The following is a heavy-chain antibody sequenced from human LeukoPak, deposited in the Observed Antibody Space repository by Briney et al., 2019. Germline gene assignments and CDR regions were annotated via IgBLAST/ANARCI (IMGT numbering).Heavy chain of an antibody. J-gene: IGHJ4*02. Sequence: GGSLTLSCEASEFPFSSFWMSWLRQAPGKGLEWVADIKADGSEKRYVDSVKGRFTISRDNAKNSLYLQMNSLTAEDTAVYYCARAPWYGNSYANGGQGTLVTVSS. CDR2: IKADGSEK. CDR3: ARAPWYGNSYAN. CDR1: EFPFSSFW. V-gene: IGHV3-7*04. D-gene: IGHD3-16*01.